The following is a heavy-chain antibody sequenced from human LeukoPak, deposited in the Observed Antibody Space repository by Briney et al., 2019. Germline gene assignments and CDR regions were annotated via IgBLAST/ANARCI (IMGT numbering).Heavy chain of an antibody. CDR3: VVARIDWGRNWFDP. Sequence: ASVKISCKVSGDIITELAIHWVRQAPGKGLEWMGGFDPEDGETTYAQKFQGRVSMTEDTSTDTAYMEVSSLESDDTAVYYCVVARIDWGRNWFDPWGQGTLLIVSS. CDR2: FDPEDGET. J-gene: IGHJ5*02. CDR1: GDIITELA. D-gene: IGHD3-9*01. V-gene: IGHV1-24*01.